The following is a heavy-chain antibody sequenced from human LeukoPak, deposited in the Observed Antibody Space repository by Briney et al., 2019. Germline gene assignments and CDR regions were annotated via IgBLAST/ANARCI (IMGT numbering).Heavy chain of an antibody. D-gene: IGHD3-22*01. CDR3: ARLLIRNYYDSSGYYGDAFDI. CDR2: ISSDGSNT. J-gene: IGHJ3*02. CDR1: GFTFSRFW. V-gene: IGHV3-74*01. Sequence: GGSLRLSCAASGFTFSRFWMHWVRQAPGKGLVWVSRISSDGSNTNYADSVKGRFTISRDNAKNSLYLQMNSLRDEDTAVYYCARLLIRNYYDSSGYYGDAFDIWGQGTMVTVSS.